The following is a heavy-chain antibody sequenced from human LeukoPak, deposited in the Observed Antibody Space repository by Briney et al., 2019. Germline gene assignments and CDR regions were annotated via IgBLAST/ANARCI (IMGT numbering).Heavy chain of an antibody. Sequence: PSETLSLTCSVSGVSISSTTYYWAWIRQPPGKGLEWIATIYYTGSTYYNPSLKSRVTISVDTSKNQFSLNVISVTAADTAVYYCARHGEMAVITHLDSWGQGTLVTVSS. V-gene: IGHV4-39*01. J-gene: IGHJ4*02. CDR2: IYYTGST. CDR1: GVSISSTTYY. CDR3: ARHGEMAVITHLDS. D-gene: IGHD5-24*01.